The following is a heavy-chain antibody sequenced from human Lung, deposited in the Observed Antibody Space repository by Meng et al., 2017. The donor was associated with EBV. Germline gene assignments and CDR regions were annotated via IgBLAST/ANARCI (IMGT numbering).Heavy chain of an antibody. CDR2: TYYRSKWYN. V-gene: IGHV6-1*01. CDR3: ARGATSVFDL. Sequence: QLEQSGPRLVKPPQTHSLPCANSRDSVSSNSAAWNWSRQSPSRGLEWLGRTYYRSKWYNDYAVSVKSRITINPDTSKNQFSLQLNSVTPEDTAVYYCARGATSVFDLWGRGTLVTVSS. CDR1: RDSVSSNSAA. J-gene: IGHJ2*01.